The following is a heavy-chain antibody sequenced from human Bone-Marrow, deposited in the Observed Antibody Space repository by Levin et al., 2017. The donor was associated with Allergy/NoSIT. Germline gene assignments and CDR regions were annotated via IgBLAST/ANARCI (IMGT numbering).Heavy chain of an antibody. CDR1: GFTFSSYA. CDR3: ATDRGREAVGTSDY. J-gene: IGHJ4*02. D-gene: IGHD6-13*01. CDR2: ISGSGGST. V-gene: IGHV3-23*01. Sequence: GGSLRLSCAASGFTFSSYAMNWVRQAPGKGLEWVSAISGSGGSTYYADSVKGRVTISRDNSKNTVYLQMNSLRAEDTAVYYCATDRGREAVGTSDYWGQGTLVTVSS.